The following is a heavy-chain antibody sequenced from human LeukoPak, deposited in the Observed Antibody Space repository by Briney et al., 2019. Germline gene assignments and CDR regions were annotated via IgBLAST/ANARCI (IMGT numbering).Heavy chain of an antibody. CDR1: GFTFDDYA. CDR3: AKDIGHYYYMDV. V-gene: IGHV3-43D*03. CDR2: ISWDGGST. J-gene: IGHJ6*03. Sequence: GGSLRLSCAASGFTFDDYAMHWVRQAPGKGLEWVSLISWDGGSTYYADSVKGRFTISRDNSKNSLYLQMNSLRAEDTALYYCAKDIGHYYYMDVWGKGPRSPSP.